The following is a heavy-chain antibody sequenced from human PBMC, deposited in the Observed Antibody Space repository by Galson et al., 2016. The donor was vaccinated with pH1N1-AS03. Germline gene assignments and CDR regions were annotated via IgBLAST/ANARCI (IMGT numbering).Heavy chain of an antibody. J-gene: IGHJ4*02. Sequence: QSGAEVKKPGESLKISCEGSGFRLSNHRIGWVRQMPGKGLEWMGIIYPGDSDSRYSPSFHGHVTISADKSINTAYLQWTSLQASDTAMYYCAKLAVAGRWFFDYWGQGTLVTVS. V-gene: IGHV5-51*03. CDR3: AKLAVAGRWFFDY. CDR1: GFRLSNHR. CDR2: IYPGDSDS. D-gene: IGHD6-19*01.